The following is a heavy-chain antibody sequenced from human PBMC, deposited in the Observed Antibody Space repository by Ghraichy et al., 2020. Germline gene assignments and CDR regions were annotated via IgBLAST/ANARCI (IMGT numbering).Heavy chain of an antibody. CDR3: ARGAHDYAFDF. CDR2: TYHDGTT. CDR1: GDVIGAGGYS. Sequence: SETLSLTCAVSGDVIGAGGYSWSWIRQSPGKGLEWVGYTYHDGTTHRNPSLKNRVTILVDKSKNQFSLNLSSLTAADTAVYYCARGAHDYAFDFWGQGAPVTVTS. D-gene: IGHD4-17*01. V-gene: IGHV4-30-2*06. J-gene: IGHJ4*02.